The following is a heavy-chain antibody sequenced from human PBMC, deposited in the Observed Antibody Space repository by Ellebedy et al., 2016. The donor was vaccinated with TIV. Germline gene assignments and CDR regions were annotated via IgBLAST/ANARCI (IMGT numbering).Heavy chain of an antibody. V-gene: IGHV4-59*13. CDR3: TRDGAWSGAAGLSDF. CDR1: GGSITPYL. J-gene: IGHJ4*02. Sequence: SETLSLXXTVSGGSITPYLWSWIRQPPGKGLEYIGYIFYTGTTNYNPSLRSRVTISVDTSKNQFSLQLTSVTAADTAVYYCTRDGAWSGAAGLSDFWGQGALVTVSS. D-gene: IGHD3-3*01. CDR2: IFYTGTT.